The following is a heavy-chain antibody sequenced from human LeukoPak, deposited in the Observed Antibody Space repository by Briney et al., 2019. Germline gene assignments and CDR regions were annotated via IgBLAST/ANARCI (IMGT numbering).Heavy chain of an antibody. CDR1: AYTFTSYD. CDR3: ARGGVLLWFGETYRPIDY. D-gene: IGHD3-10*01. Sequence: ASVKVSCKASAYTFTSYDINWVRQATGQGLEWMGWMNPNSGNTGYAQKFQGRVTMTRNTSISTAYMELSSLRSEDTAVYYCARGGVLLWFGETYRPIDYWGQGTLVTVSS. J-gene: IGHJ4*02. CDR2: MNPNSGNT. V-gene: IGHV1-8*01.